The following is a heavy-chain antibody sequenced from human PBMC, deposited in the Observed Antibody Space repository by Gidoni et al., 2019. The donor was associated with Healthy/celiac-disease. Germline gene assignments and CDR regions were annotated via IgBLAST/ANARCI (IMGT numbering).Heavy chain of an antibody. CDR3: ARDEGACSSTSCYDWYFDL. V-gene: IGHV3-7*01. CDR1: GFTFSSSW. Sequence: EVQLVESGGGLVQPGGSLRLSCAASGFTFSSSWMSWVRQAPGKGLGWVANIKQDGSEKYYVDSVKGRFTISRDNAKNSLYLQMNSLRAEDTAVYYCARDEGACSSTSCYDWYFDLWGRGTLVTVSS. J-gene: IGHJ2*01. CDR2: IKQDGSEK. D-gene: IGHD2-2*01.